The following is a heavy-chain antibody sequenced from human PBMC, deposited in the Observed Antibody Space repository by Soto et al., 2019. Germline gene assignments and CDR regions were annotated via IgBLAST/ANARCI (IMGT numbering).Heavy chain of an antibody. D-gene: IGHD2-2*01. CDR1: GFTFSSYS. V-gene: IGHV3-48*01. CDR3: ARDQCSGTSCYVRLYYYYGMDV. J-gene: IGHJ6*02. Sequence: EVQLVESGGGLVQPGGSLRLSCAASGFTFSSYSMNWVRQAPGKGLEWVSYISSSSSTIYYADSVKGRFTISRDNAKNSLYLQMNSLRAEDTAVYYCARDQCSGTSCYVRLYYYYGMDVWGQGTTVTVSS. CDR2: ISSSSSTI.